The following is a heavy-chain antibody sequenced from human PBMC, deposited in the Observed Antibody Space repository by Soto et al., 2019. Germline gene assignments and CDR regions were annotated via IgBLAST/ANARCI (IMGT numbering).Heavy chain of an antibody. Sequence: EVRVVESGGGLVQPGGSLRLSCAVSGFTVNNIFMTWVRQAPGKGLEWVSVISSDGSTYYADSVKGRFTISRDNSKNTLFLEMRSLRAGDTAVYYCARDIFGGSYDFWHGGQGTLVTVSS. CDR3: ARDIFGGSYDFWH. V-gene: IGHV3-66*01. CDR1: GFTVNNIF. J-gene: IGHJ4*02. CDR2: ISSDGST. D-gene: IGHD3-3*01.